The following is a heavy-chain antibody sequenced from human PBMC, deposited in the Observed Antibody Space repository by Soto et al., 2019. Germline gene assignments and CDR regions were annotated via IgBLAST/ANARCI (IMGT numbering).Heavy chain of an antibody. Sequence: GGSLRLSCAASGFTFSGSAMHWGRQGSGKGLEWVGRIRSKANSYATAYAASVKGRFTISIDDSKNKAYLQMNSRKTEDTAVYYYTRHEWWWQGAFDIWGQGTMVTVSS. J-gene: IGHJ3*02. CDR1: GFTFSGSA. CDR2: IRSKANSYAT. CDR3: TRHEWWWQGAFDI. D-gene: IGHD2-21*01. V-gene: IGHV3-73*01.